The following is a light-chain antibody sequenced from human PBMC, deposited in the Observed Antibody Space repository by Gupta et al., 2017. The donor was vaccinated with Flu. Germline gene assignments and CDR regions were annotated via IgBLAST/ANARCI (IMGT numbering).Light chain of an antibody. Sequence: QSVLTQPPSASGTPGKRVTISCSGSSSNIGSNHVYWYQQLPGTAPKLLIYRNNQRPSGGPDRFSGAKSGTSASLAISGLRSEEEADYYCAAWDDSLSGRVFGGGTKLTVL. J-gene: IGLJ3*02. CDR3: AAWDDSLSGRV. V-gene: IGLV1-47*01. CDR2: RNN. CDR1: SSNIGSNH.